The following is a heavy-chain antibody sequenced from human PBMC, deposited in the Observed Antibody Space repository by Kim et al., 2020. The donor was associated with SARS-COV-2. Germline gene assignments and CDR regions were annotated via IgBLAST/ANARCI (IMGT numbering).Heavy chain of an antibody. V-gene: IGHV1-18*01. Sequence: TNYAQKLKGRGTMTTDTSTSTAYMELRSLRSDDTAVYYCARDAVFSGFDPWGQGTLVTVSS. CDR3: ARDAVFSGFDP. CDR2: T. D-gene: IGHD3-10*02. J-gene: IGHJ5*02.